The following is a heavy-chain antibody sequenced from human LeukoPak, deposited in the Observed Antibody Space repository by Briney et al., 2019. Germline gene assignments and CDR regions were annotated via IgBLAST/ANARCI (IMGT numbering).Heavy chain of an antibody. Sequence: ASVKVSCKASGYTFTGYYMHWVRQAPGQGLEWMGWINPNSGGTNYAQKFQGRVTMTRDTSISTAHMELSRLRSDDTAVYYCASQEGLAGYGMDVWGQGTTVTVSS. CDR2: INPNSGGT. V-gene: IGHV1-2*02. CDR1: GYTFTGYY. CDR3: ASQEGLAGYGMDV. D-gene: IGHD6-13*01. J-gene: IGHJ6*02.